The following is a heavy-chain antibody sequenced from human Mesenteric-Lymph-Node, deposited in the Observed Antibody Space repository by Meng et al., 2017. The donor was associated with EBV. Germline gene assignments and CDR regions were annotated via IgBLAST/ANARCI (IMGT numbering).Heavy chain of an antibody. CDR2: IYPGDSDT. J-gene: IGHJ2*01. Sequence: EVQLVQSVAEVRKHGESLKISCKASGYDFPTYYIAWVRQMPGKGLEWMGIIYPGDSDTRYNPSFRGQVTISADESITTAYLQWSSLKASDDAIYYCARGVTWYFDLWGRGTLVTVAS. V-gene: IGHV5-51*01. D-gene: IGHD3-10*01. CDR1: GYDFPTYY. CDR3: ARGVTWYFDL.